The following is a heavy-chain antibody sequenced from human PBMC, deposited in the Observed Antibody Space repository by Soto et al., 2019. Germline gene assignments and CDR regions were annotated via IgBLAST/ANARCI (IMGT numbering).Heavy chain of an antibody. D-gene: IGHD3-10*02. Sequence: VGSLRLSCSSSVFSVSSYGVHCVRHSPGKWLEWVAVMWYDGRNIFYRDSVKGRFTISRDNSKNIVYFQMNNLRVEDTGLYYCARDSGHISTYVSDALDFWGRGTMVTVSS. J-gene: IGHJ3*01. V-gene: IGHV3-33*01. CDR2: MWYDGRNI. CDR3: ARDSGHISTYVSDALDF. CDR1: VFSVSSYG.